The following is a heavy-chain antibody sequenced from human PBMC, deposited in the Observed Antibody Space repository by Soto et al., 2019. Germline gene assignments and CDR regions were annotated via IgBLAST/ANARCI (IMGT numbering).Heavy chain of an antibody. CDR2: ISYDGSEK. V-gene: IGHV3-30*18. D-gene: IGHD3-3*01. J-gene: IGHJ4*02. CDR3: AKTIPTGASFDC. Sequence: VQLVESGGGVVQPGRSQRLSCVASGFTFSGYAMHWVRQAPGKGLEWVALISYDGSEKYYADSVRGRFTISRDNSKNILYLQVDGLRTEDTAIYYCAKTIPTGASFDCWGQGTLVSVSS. CDR1: GFTFSGYA.